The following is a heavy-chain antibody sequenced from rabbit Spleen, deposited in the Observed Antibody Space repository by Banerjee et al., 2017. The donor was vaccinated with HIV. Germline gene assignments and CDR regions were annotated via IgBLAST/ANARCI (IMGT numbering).Heavy chain of an antibody. CDR2: IDPVFGIT. J-gene: IGHJ4*01. V-gene: IGHV1S40*01. CDR1: GFSFSSGYD. CDR3: VREVAAKFNL. Sequence: QSLEESGGDLVKPGASLTLTCTASGFSFSSGYDMCWVRQAPGKGLEWIGYIDPVFGITYYASWVNGRFTISSHNAQNTLYLQLNSLTAADTATYFCVREVAAKFNLWGPGTLVTVS. D-gene: IGHD4-1*01.